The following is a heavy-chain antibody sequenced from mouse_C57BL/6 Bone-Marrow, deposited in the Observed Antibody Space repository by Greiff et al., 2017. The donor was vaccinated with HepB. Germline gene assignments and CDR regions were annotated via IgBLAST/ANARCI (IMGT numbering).Heavy chain of an antibody. D-gene: IGHD1-1*01. CDR2: INYDGSST. CDR1: GFTFSDYY. J-gene: IGHJ4*01. CDR3: ARITTVAPYAMDY. Sequence: EVHLVESEGGLVQPGSSMKLSCTASGFTFSDYYMAWVRQVPEKGLEWVANINYDGSSTYYLDSLKSRFIISRDNAKNILYLQMSSLKSEDTATYYCARITTVAPYAMDYWGQGTSVTVSS. V-gene: IGHV5-16*01.